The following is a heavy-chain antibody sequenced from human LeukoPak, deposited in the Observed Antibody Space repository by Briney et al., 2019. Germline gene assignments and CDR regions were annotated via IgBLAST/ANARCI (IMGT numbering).Heavy chain of an antibody. CDR2: TSYNGNT. CDR3: ARHSGSGWQALGY. D-gene: IGHD6-19*01. Sequence: ASVKVSCKASGGTFSSYAISWVRQAPGLGLEWMGWTSYNGNTNYAQKFQDRVTMTTDTSTTTAYMELRSLESDDTAVYYCARHSGSGWQALGYWGQGTLVTVSS. CDR1: GGTFSSYA. V-gene: IGHV1-18*01. J-gene: IGHJ4*02.